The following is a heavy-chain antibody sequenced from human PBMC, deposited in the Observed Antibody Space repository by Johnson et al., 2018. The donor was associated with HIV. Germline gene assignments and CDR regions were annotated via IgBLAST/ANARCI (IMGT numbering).Heavy chain of an antibody. V-gene: IGHV3-11*01. CDR2: ISSSGSTI. CDR3: TTDGGPDYYDSSGSRPDAFDI. Sequence: VQLVESGGGVVQPGGSLRLSCAASGFTFDDYGMSWVRQPPGKGLEWVSYISSSGSTIYYAESVKGRFTIARDHPKNSLYMQMNSLKTEDTAVYYCTTDGGPDYYDSSGSRPDAFDIWGQGTMVTVSS. J-gene: IGHJ3*02. D-gene: IGHD3-22*01. CDR1: GFTFDDYG.